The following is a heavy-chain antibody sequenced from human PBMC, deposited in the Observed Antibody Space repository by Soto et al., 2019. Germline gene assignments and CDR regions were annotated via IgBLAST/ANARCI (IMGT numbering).Heavy chain of an antibody. J-gene: IGHJ4*02. CDR3: ARAPVGLDTISYFDY. D-gene: IGHD3-16*01. Sequence: SETLSLTCTVSGDSVSSVGFHWAWLRRPPGKGLEWIGYIYNGGSTYYRPSLESRMHMPLDATRNHYSLRLTSGPAADTAVYFCARAPVGLDTISYFDYWGQGKLVTVSS. CDR1: GDSVSSVGFH. V-gene: IGHV4-30-4*01. CDR2: IYNGGST.